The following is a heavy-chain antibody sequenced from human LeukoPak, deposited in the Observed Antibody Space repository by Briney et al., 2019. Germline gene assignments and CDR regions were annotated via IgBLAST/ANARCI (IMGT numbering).Heavy chain of an antibody. J-gene: IGHJ4*02. V-gene: IGHV1-69*13. Sequence: GASVKVSCKASGGTFSSYAISWVRQAPGQGLEWMGGIIPIFGTANYAQKFQGRVTITADESTSTAYMGLSSLRSEDTAVYYCARVYDSSGYEFDYWGQGTLVTVSS. CDR3: ARVYDSSGYEFDY. D-gene: IGHD3-22*01. CDR1: GGTFSSYA. CDR2: IIPIFGTA.